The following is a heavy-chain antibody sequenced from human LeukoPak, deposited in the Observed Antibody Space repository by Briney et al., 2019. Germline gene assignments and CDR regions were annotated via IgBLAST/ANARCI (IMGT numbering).Heavy chain of an antibody. Sequence: GGSLRLSCVASGLTFSQYVFHWVRQAPGKGLQWVAVMQGGEDNMYYADSVKGRFIVSRDNSKNTVYLLMNSLRTEDTAVYYCAKENRRVGDALDIWGRGTAVTVSS. CDR2: MQGGEDNM. D-gene: IGHD3-10*01. CDR3: AKENRRVGDALDI. J-gene: IGHJ3*02. V-gene: IGHV3-30*02. CDR1: GLTFSQYV.